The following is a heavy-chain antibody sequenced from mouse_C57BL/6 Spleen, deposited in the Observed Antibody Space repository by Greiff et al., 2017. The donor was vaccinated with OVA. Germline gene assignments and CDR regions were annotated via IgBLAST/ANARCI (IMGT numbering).Heavy chain of an antibody. J-gene: IGHJ3*01. D-gene: IGHD1-1*01. V-gene: IGHV1-74*01. Sequence: VQLQQPGAELVKPGASVKVSCKASGYTFTSYWMHWVKQRPGQGLEWIGRIHPSDSDTNYNQKFKGKATLTVDKSSSTAYMQLSSLTSEDSEVYYCAIEFYYGSSAWFAYWGQGTLVTVSA. CDR3: AIEFYYGSSAWFAY. CDR2: IHPSDSDT. CDR1: GYTFTSYW.